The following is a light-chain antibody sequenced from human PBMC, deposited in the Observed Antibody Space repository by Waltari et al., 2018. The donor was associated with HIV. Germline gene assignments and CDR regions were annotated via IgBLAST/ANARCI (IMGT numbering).Light chain of an antibody. V-gene: IGLV2-14*01. CDR3: SSYTSSSTLV. CDR1: SSDVGGSNY. Sequence: QSALTQPASVSGSPGQSITISCPGTSSDVGGSNYFSWYQQHPGKAPKLMIYDVSNRPSGVSNRFSGSKSGNTASLTISGLQAEDEADYYCSSYTSSSTLVFGGGTKLTVL. J-gene: IGLJ2*01. CDR2: DVS.